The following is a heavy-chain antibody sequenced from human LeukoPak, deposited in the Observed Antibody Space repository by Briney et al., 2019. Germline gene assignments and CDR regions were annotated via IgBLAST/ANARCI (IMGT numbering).Heavy chain of an antibody. CDR1: GFIFSNYW. CDR3: ARDAAPGLFDY. D-gene: IGHD6-13*01. Sequence: GGSLRLSCAASGFIFSNYWMSWVRQAPGKGLEWVANIKQDGSEKYYVDSVKGRFTIPRDNAKHSLYLQVNSLRVEDTAVYYCARDAAPGLFDYWGQGTLVTVSS. CDR2: IKQDGSEK. V-gene: IGHV3-7*01. J-gene: IGHJ4*02.